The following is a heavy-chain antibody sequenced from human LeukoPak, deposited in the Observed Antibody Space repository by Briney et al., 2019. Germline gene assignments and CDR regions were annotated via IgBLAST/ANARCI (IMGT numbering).Heavy chain of an antibody. Sequence: ASVKVSCKASGYTFTGYYMHWVRQAPGQGLEWMGWIHPNSGSTDYSQKFQGRVTMTRDTSISTAYMELSRLRSDDTAVYYCARSTVTLDYWGQGTLVTVSS. CDR1: GYTFTGYY. CDR2: IHPNSGST. J-gene: IGHJ4*02. D-gene: IGHD4-17*01. V-gene: IGHV1-2*02. CDR3: ARSTVTLDY.